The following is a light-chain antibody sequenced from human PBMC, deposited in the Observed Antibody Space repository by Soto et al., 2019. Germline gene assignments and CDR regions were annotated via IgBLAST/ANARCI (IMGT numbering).Light chain of an antibody. Sequence: EIVLTQSPVTLSLSPGERATLSCRASQSVSSYLAWYQQKPGQAPRLLIYDASNRATGIPARFSGSGSGTDFTLTISILEPEDSAVYFCQHRSDWRASFGHGTKVHV. J-gene: IGKJ3*01. CDR2: DAS. CDR3: QHRSDWRAS. CDR1: QSVSSY. V-gene: IGKV3-11*01.